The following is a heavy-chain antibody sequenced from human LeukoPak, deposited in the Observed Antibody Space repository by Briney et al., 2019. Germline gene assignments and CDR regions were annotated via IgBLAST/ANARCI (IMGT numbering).Heavy chain of an antibody. CDR1: GFTFSSYA. V-gene: IGHV3-64*01. CDR2: ISSNGGST. J-gene: IGHJ5*02. CDR3: ARDRSYGAAEFDP. Sequence: PGGSLRLSCAASGFTFSSYAMHWVRQAPGKGLEYVSTISSNGGSTYYANSVKGRFTISRDNSKNTLYLQMGSLRAEDMAVYYCARDRSYGAAEFDPWGQRTLVTVSS. D-gene: IGHD1-26*01.